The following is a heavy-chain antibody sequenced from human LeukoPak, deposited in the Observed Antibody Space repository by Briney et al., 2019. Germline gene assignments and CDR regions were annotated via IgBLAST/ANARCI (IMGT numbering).Heavy chain of an antibody. Sequence: GGSLRLSCAASGFTFSTYSMNWVRQAPGKGLEWVSSISSSSSYIFYADSVKGRFTMSRDNAENSLYLQMNSLRAEDTAVYYCARVKFGDYAIDYWGQGTLVTVSS. CDR2: ISSSSSYI. CDR1: GFTFSTYS. CDR3: ARVKFGDYAIDY. J-gene: IGHJ4*02. D-gene: IGHD4-17*01. V-gene: IGHV3-21*01.